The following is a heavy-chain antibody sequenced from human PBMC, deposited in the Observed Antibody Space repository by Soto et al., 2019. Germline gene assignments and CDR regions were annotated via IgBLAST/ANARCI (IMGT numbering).Heavy chain of an antibody. CDR2: ISSSSSYI. D-gene: IGHD2-15*01. CDR3: ARSDCSGGSCHYYFDY. J-gene: IGHJ4*02. CDR1: GFTFSSYS. V-gene: IGHV3-21*01. Sequence: GSLRLSCAASGFTFSSYSMNWVRQAPGKGLEWVSSISSSSSYIYYADSVKGRFTISRDNAKNSLYLQMNSLRAEDTAVYYCARSDCSGGSCHYYFDYPGQGSLVTVSS.